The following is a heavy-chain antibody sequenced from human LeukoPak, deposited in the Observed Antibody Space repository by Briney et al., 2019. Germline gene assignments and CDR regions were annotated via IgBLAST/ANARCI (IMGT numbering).Heavy chain of an antibody. D-gene: IGHD2-15*01. CDR2: ISAYNGNT. Sequence: GASVKVSCKASGYTFTSYGFSWVRQAPGQGLERMGWISAYNGNTNYAQKLQGRVTMTTDTSTSTAYMELRSLRSDDTAVYYCARDHQTGYCSGGSCYPFDPWGQGTLVTVSS. J-gene: IGHJ5*02. V-gene: IGHV1-18*01. CDR1: GYTFTSYG. CDR3: ARDHQTGYCSGGSCYPFDP.